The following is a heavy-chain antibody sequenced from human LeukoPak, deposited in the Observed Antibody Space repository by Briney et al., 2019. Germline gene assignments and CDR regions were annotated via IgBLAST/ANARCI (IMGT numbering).Heavy chain of an antibody. V-gene: IGHV3-23*01. CDR3: AKVAIAAAFKDY. J-gene: IGHJ4*02. Sequence: GGSLRLSCAASGFTVSSNYMSWVRQAPGKGLQWVSSISGVDGSTYYADSMKGRFTISRDNSKNTLYLQMNSLRAEDTAVYYCAKVAIAAAFKDYWGQGTLVTVSS. CDR1: GFTVSSNY. CDR2: ISGVDGST. D-gene: IGHD6-13*01.